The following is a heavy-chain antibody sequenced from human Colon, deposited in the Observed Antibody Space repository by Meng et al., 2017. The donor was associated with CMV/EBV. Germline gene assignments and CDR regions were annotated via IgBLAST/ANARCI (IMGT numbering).Heavy chain of an antibody. J-gene: IGHJ4*02. Sequence: VEQVLSGAEVKEPGASGKVPCKTSGYTFTNFGISWLRQAPGQGLEWMAYISPYNGDTNYAQRFQGRVALTTDTSTSTVYMELGSLTSDDTAMYYCARELARGGYWGQGTLVTVSS. CDR1: GYTFTNFG. V-gene: IGHV1-18*01. CDR3: ARELARGGY. CDR2: ISPYNGDT.